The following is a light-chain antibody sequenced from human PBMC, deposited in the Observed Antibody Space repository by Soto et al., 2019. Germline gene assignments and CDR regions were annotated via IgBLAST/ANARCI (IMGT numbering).Light chain of an antibody. J-gene: IGKJ4*01. V-gene: IGKV4-1*01. CDR3: QQYYSTPLT. CDR1: RIFLYSSNNKNY. Sequence: VTHLQYSLAVSLGEVSTINCKSGRIFLYSSNNKNYLAWYQQKPGQPPKLLIYWASTRESGVPDRFSGSGSGTDFTLTISSLQAEDVAVYYCQQYYSTPLTSGGGTKVDIK. CDR2: WAS.